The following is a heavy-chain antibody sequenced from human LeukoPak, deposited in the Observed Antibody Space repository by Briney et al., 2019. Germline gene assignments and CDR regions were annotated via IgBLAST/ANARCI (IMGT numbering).Heavy chain of an antibody. CDR3: ARVSVSGVYDRRDY. V-gene: IGHV3-20*04. CDR2: LSWNGGET. D-gene: IGHD5/OR15-5a*01. Sequence: PGGSLRLSCAASGFTFHDNGMSWVRQAPGKGLEWVSSLSWNGGETRYAGSVKGRFTISRANAKNSLYLQITSLRAEDTSVYYCARVSVSGVYDRRDYWGQGTLVTVSS. CDR1: GFTFHDNG. J-gene: IGHJ4*02.